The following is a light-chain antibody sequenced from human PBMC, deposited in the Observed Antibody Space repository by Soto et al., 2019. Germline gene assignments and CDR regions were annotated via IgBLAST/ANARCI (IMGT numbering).Light chain of an antibody. CDR2: GAS. V-gene: IGKV3-15*01. J-gene: IGKJ1*01. Sequence: EIVLTQSPGTLSLSTWERATLSRRASQSVNSNYLAWYQQKPGQAPRLLIYGASTRATGVPARFSGSGSRTEFTLTISSLQSEDSAIYYCHQYKNWPRGTFGQGTKVDIK. CDR3: HQYKNWPRGT. CDR1: QSVNSN.